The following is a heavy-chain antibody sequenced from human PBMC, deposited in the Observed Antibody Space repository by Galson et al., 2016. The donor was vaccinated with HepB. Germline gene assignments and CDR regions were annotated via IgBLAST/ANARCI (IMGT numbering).Heavy chain of an antibody. Sequence: SLRLSCAASGFSFPTYGMHWVRQAPGKGLEWVAAIWYGGDTKYYVDSVNGRFTISRDDTNNILYLEMKSLRGEDTAVYFCARDDGINGGGWSLFDSWGQGTLVTVSS. CDR3: ARDDGINGGGWSLFDS. CDR1: GFSFPTYG. CDR2: IWYGGDTK. J-gene: IGHJ4*02. V-gene: IGHV3-33*01. D-gene: IGHD4-23*01.